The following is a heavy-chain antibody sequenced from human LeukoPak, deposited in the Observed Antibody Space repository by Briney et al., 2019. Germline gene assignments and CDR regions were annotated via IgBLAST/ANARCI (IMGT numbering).Heavy chain of an antibody. V-gene: IGHV3-11*04. Sequence: LSLTCAVYGGSFSGYYWSWIRQPPGKGLEWVSYISSSGSTIYYADSVKGRFTISRDNAKSSLYLQMNSLRAEDTAVYYCARTQLPWGQGTLVTVSS. J-gene: IGHJ5*02. CDR1: GGSFSGYY. CDR3: ARTQLP. CDR2: ISSSGSTI. D-gene: IGHD1-1*01.